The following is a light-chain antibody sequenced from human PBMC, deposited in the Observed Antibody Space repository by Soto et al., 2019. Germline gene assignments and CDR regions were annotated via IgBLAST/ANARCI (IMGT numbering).Light chain of an antibody. V-gene: IGKV1-6*02. CDR1: QGIGND. CDR3: LQDHNYPLP. CDR2: AAA. Sequence: AIQMAQSPSSLSASVGDRVTITCRASQGIGNDVGWFQQKPGKAPKLLIYAAATLQSGVPSRFSGSRSGTDFILTISSLQPEDFATYYCLQDHNYPLPFGGGTKVDI. J-gene: IGKJ4*01.